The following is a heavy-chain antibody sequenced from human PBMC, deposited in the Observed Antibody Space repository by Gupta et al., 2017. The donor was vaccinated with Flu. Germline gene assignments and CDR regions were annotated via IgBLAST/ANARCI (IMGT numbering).Heavy chain of an antibody. J-gene: IGHJ3*02. CDR3: AIYVLGYCSSTSCYRGAFDI. V-gene: IGHV4-34*01. D-gene: IGHD2-2*01. CDR2: INHSGST. Sequence: GLEWIGEINHSGSTNYNPSLKSRVSISVDTSKNQFSLKLSSVTAADTAVYYCAIYVLGYCSSTSCYRGAFDIWGQGTMVTVSS.